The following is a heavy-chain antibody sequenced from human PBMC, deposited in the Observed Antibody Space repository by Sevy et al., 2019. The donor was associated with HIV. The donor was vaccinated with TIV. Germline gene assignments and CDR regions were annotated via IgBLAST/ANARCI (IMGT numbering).Heavy chain of an antibody. Sequence: GGSLRLSCAASGFTFSSYGMHWVRQAPGKGLEWVAVISYDGSNKYYADSVKGRFTISRDNSKNTLYLQMNSLRAEDTAVYYCAKDRWEWELLHYFDYWGQGTLVTVSS. D-gene: IGHD1-26*01. CDR1: GFTFSSYG. CDR3: AKDRWEWELLHYFDY. CDR2: ISYDGSNK. V-gene: IGHV3-30*18. J-gene: IGHJ4*02.